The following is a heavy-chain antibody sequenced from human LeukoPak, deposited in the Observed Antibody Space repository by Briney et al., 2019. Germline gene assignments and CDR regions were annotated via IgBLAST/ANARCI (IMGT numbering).Heavy chain of an antibody. J-gene: IGHJ4*02. V-gene: IGHV3-23*01. D-gene: IGHD1-26*01. Sequence: PGGSLRLSCAASGFTFSSYAMSWVRQAPGKGLEWVSAISGSGGSTYYADSVKGRFTISRDNSKNTLYLQMNSLRAEDTAVYCCAKDHSSSGSLDYWGQGTLVTVSS. CDR2: ISGSGGST. CDR1: GFTFSSYA. CDR3: AKDHSSSGSLDY.